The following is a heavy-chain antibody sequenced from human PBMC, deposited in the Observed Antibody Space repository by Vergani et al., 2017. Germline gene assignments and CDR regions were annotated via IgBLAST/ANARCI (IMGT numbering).Heavy chain of an antibody. D-gene: IGHD1-7*01. Sequence: EVQLVESGGGLVQPGGSLRLSCSASGFTFSSYAMHWVRQAPGKGLEYVSAISSNGGSTYYADSVKGRFTISRDNSKNTLYLQMSSLRAEDTALYYCAKGMGPRTGTNDYWGQGTLVTVSS. CDR2: ISSNGGST. CDR1: GFTFSSYA. J-gene: IGHJ4*02. V-gene: IGHV3-64D*06. CDR3: AKGMGPRTGTNDY.